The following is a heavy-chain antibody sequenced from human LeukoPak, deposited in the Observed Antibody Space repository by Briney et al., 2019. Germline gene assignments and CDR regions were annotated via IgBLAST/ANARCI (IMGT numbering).Heavy chain of an antibody. CDR3: AKHSTYCSGGSCQEDFDY. CDR2: ISDSGGRT. D-gene: IGHD2-15*01. V-gene: IGHV3-23*01. J-gene: IGHJ4*02. CDR1: GFTFSSYA. Sequence: GGSLRLSCAASGFTFSSYAMSWVRQAPGQGLEWVSAISDSGGRTYYAGSVKGRFTISRDNSKNTLYLQMESLRAEDTAVYYCAKHSTYCSGGSCQEDFDYWGQGTLVTVSS.